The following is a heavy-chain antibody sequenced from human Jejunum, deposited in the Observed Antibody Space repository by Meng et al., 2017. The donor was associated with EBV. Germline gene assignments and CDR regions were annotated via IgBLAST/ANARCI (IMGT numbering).Heavy chain of an antibody. CDR2: IHHSGST. V-gene: IGHV4-4*02. CDR3: ERDRGVEDY. Sequence: ESDPGLEQPWRNLSHSCAVSGGSISTDNWWIWVRQPPGKGLEYIGKIHHSGSTKYNPSLKSRVTISVDKSNNHFSLKLSSVTAADTAVYYCERDRGVEDYWGQGTLVTVSS. J-gene: IGHJ4*02. CDR1: GGSISTDNW. D-gene: IGHD5-24*01.